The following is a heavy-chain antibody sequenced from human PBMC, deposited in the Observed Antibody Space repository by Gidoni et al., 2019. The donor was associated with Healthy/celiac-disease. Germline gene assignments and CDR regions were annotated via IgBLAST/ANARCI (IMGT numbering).Heavy chain of an antibody. D-gene: IGHD1-26*01. V-gene: IGHV3-23*01. J-gene: IGHJ4*02. CDR3: AKGEPLYY. CDR2: ISGRGGST. CDR1: GFTLSSYA. Sequence: EVQRLESGGGLVQTGGYLRLCWAASGFTLSSYAMSWVRHAPGKGLEWVSAISGRGGSTYYADSVKGRFTNSRDNSKNALDLQMSSLRAGDTAVYYCAKGEPLYYWGQGTLVTVSS.